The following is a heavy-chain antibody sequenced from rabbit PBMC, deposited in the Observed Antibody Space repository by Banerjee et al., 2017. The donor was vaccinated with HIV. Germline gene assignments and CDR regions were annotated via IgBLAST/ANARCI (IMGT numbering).Heavy chain of an antibody. CDR3: ARDRDGDAGYGSLAL. D-gene: IGHD7-1*01. Sequence: QEQLEESGGDLVKPEGSLTLTCTASGFSFSNKYVMCWVRQAPGKGLEWIACINTSSGNNVYANWAKGRFTISRASSTTVTLQMTSLTVADTATYFCARDRDGDAGYGSLALWGPGTLVTVS. V-gene: IGHV1S45*01. CDR1: GFSFSNKYV. J-gene: IGHJ4*01. CDR2: INTSSGNN.